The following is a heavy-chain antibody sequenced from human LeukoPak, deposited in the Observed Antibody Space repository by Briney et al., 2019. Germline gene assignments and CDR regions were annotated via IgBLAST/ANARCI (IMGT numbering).Heavy chain of an antibody. D-gene: IGHD3-10*01. CDR2: IYYSGSP. CDR1: GGSLNSYY. Sequence: PSETLSLTCTVSGGSLNSYYWTWIRQPPGKGLEWIGYIYYSGSPNYNPSLKSRVTISGDTSKNQFSLRLSSVTAADTAVYYCARLSKFGSGTYYPDVWGQGTTVTVSS. J-gene: IGHJ6*02. CDR3: ARLSKFGSGTYYPDV. V-gene: IGHV4-59*08.